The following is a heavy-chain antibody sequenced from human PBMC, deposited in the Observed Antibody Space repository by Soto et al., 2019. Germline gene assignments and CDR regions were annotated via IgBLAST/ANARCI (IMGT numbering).Heavy chain of an antibody. CDR3: AKLYWNPRYFDS. CDR1: GFTSGNVA. J-gene: IGHJ4*02. Sequence: GGSLRLSCAASGFTSGNVAMAWVRQAPGKGLEWVSSISDNGGNTDYADSARGRFTLSRDNSKNTLYLQMNHLKAEDTAVYYCAKLYWNPRYFDSWGQGARVTVSS. CDR2: ISDNGGNT. V-gene: IGHV3-23*01. D-gene: IGHD1-1*01.